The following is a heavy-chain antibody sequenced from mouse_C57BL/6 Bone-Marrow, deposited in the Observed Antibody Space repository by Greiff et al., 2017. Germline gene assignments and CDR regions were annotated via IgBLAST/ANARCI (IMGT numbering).Heavy chain of an antibody. CDR2: IYPGDGDT. D-gene: IGHD2-5*01. CDR1: GYAFSSSW. V-gene: IGHV1-82*01. Sequence: QAQLKQSGPELVKPGASVKISCKASGYAFSSSWMNWVKQRPGKGLEWIGRIYPGDGDTNYNGKFKGKATLTADKSSSTAYMQLSSLTSEDSAVYFCAREGYSNRAMDYWGQGTSVTVSS. J-gene: IGHJ4*01. CDR3: AREGYSNRAMDY.